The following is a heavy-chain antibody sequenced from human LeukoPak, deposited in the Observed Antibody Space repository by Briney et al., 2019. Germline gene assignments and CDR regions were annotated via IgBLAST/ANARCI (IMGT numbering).Heavy chain of an antibody. J-gene: IGHJ4*02. V-gene: IGHV1-69*05. Sequence: GASVKVSCKASGGTFSSYAISWVRQAPGQGLEWMGGIIPIFGTANYAQKFQGRVTITRNTSISTAYMELSSLRSEDTAVYYCAREATVTTELDYWGQGTLVTVSS. CDR2: IIPIFGTA. D-gene: IGHD4-17*01. CDR3: AREATVTTELDY. CDR1: GGTFSSYA.